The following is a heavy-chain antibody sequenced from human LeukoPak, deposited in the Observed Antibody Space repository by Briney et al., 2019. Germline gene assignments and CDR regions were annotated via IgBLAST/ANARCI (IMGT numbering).Heavy chain of an antibody. CDR1: GGSFSGYY. Sequence: PSETLSLTCAVYGGSFSGYYWSWIRQPPGKGLEWIGEINHSGSTNYDPSLKSRVTISVDTSKSQFSLKLSSVTAADTAVYYCARGYVSGSRWNYYYYYMDAWGKGTTVTVSS. J-gene: IGHJ6*03. CDR2: INHSGST. CDR3: ARGYVSGSRWNYYYYYMDA. D-gene: IGHD1-26*01. V-gene: IGHV4-34*01.